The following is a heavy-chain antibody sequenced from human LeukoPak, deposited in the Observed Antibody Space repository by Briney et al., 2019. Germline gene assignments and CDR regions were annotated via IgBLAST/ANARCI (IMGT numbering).Heavy chain of an antibody. Sequence: SETLSLTCTVSGDSISTYYWSWIRQSPGKGLEWIGHIHYSGKTNYNPSFKSRVTISVDTSKNQFSVNLVSVTAADTAVYYCARPRDGYNFGAFDVWGQGTLVSVSS. CDR1: GDSISTYY. CDR2: IHYSGKT. V-gene: IGHV4-59*08. D-gene: IGHD5-24*01. J-gene: IGHJ3*01. CDR3: ARPRDGYNFGAFDV.